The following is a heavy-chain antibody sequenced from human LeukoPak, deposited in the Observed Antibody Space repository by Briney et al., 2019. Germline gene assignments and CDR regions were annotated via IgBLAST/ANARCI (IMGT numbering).Heavy chain of an antibody. D-gene: IGHD3-22*01. CDR2: IRSEAYGGTP. J-gene: IGHJ4*02. V-gene: IGHV3-49*03. CDR3: VRESPSYYDTSGYYYFDY. Sequence: GQSLRLSCTTSGLNFRDFSMSWFRQGPGKGPEWVGFIRSEAYGGTPDYAAPVRGRFTISRDDFKHIIYLQMDSLRPEDTAVYYCVRESPSYYDTSGYYYFDYWGQGALVTVSS. CDR1: GLNFRDFS.